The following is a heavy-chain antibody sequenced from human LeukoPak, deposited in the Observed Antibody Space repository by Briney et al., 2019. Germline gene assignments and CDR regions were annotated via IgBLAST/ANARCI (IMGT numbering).Heavy chain of an antibody. D-gene: IGHD3-10*01. CDR2: INHSGST. CDR1: GGSFSGYY. CDR3: ARGRGGHFDY. Sequence: ETLSLTCAVYGGSFSGYYWSWIRQPPGKGLEWIGEINHSGSTNYNPSLKSRVTISVDTSKNQFSLKLSSVTAADTAVYYCARGRGGHFDYWGQGTLVTVSS. V-gene: IGHV4-34*01. J-gene: IGHJ4*02.